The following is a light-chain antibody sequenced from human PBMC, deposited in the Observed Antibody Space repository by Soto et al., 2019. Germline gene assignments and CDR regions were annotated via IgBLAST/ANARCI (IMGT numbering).Light chain of an antibody. CDR1: SSDVGGCNY. CDR2: EVS. J-gene: IGLJ2*01. CDR3: SSYAGSNNVI. V-gene: IGLV2-8*01. Sequence: QSALTQPPSASGSPGQSVTISCTGTSSDVGGCNYVSWYQQHPGKAPKLMIYEVSERPSGVPDRFSGSKSGNTASLTVSGLQAEDEADYYCSSYAGSNNVIFGGGTQLTVL.